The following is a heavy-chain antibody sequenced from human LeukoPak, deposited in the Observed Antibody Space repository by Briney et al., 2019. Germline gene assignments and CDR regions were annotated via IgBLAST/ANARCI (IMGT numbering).Heavy chain of an antibody. CDR2: IYSSGNT. D-gene: IGHD2-2*01. V-gene: IGHV4-39*07. J-gene: IGHJ3*02. CDR3: ARDQRYQLLWHAFDI. CDR1: GASISSNNYY. Sequence: PSETLSLTCTVSGASISSNNYYWGWVRQPPGKGLEWIGNIYSSGNTYYNASLKSRVTIYIDTSKNQFSLNLSSVTAADTAVYYCARDQRYQLLWHAFDIWGQGTMVTVSS.